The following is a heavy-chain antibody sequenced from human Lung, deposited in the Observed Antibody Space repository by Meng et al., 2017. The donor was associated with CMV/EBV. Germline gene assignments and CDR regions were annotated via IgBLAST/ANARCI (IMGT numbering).Heavy chain of an antibody. V-gene: IGHV1-8*01. J-gene: IGHJ6*02. CDR2: MNPNSGNT. D-gene: IGHD3-16*01. CDR3: ARSLVHSAMDV. CDR1: GYSFITGD. Sequence: SVKVSCLASGYSFITGDINWVRQAAGQGPEWMGWMNPNSGNTGYAQKFQGRVTMTRNVSTRTAYMELTSLRSEDTAVYYCARSLVHSAMDVWGQGTAVTVSS.